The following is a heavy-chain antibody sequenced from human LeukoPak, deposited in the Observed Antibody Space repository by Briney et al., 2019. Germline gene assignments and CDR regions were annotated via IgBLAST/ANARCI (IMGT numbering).Heavy chain of an antibody. CDR2: IIPIFGTA. D-gene: IGHD6-19*01. V-gene: IGHV1-69*13. Sequence: SVKVSCTASGGTFGSYAISWVRQAPGQGLEWMGGIIPIFGTANYAQKFQGRVTITADESTSTAYMELSSLRSEDTAVYYCAGGLKYSSGRYNWFDPWGQGTLVTVSS. CDR1: GGTFGSYA. CDR3: AGGLKYSSGRYNWFDP. J-gene: IGHJ5*02.